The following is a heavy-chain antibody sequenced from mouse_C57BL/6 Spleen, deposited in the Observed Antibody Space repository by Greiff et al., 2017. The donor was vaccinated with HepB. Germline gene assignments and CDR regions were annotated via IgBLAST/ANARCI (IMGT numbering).Heavy chain of an antibody. J-gene: IGHJ4*01. D-gene: IGHD1-1*01. V-gene: IGHV1-5*01. CDR3: TRERDTTVVATDYYAMDY. CDR2: IYPGNSDT. CDR1: GYTFTSYW. Sequence: EVQGVESGTVLARPGASVKMSCKTSGYTFTSYWMHWVKQRPGQGLEWIGAIYPGNSDTSYNQKFKGKAKLTAVTSASTAYMELSSLTNEDSAVYYCTRERDTTVVATDYYAMDYWGQGTSVTVSS.